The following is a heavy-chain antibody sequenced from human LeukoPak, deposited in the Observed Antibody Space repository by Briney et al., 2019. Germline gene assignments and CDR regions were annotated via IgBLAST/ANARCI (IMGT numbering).Heavy chain of an antibody. CDR2: ISGSGGST. CDR1: GLTFSSYA. D-gene: IGHD2-2*01. J-gene: IGHJ4*02. Sequence: GGSLRLSCAASGLTFSSYAMSWVRQAPGKGLEWVSAISGSGGSTYYADSVKGRFTISRDNSKNTLYLQMNSLRAEDTAVYYCAKGLDCSSTSCYGDLNYWGQGTLVTVSS. V-gene: IGHV3-23*01. CDR3: AKGLDCSSTSCYGDLNY.